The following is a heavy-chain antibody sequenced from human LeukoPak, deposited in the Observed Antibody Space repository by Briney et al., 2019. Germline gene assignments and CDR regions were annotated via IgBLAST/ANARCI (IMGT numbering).Heavy chain of an antibody. J-gene: IGHJ4*02. V-gene: IGHV4-39*01. CDR2: IYYSGST. CDR1: GGSISSSSYY. D-gene: IGHD6-19*01. Sequence: PSETLSLTCTVSGGSISSSSYYWGWIRQPPGKGLEWIGSIYYSGSTYYNPSLKSRVTISVDTSKNQFSLKLSSVIAADTAVYYCARQIRSGWFDYWGQGTLVTVSS. CDR3: ARQIRSGWFDY.